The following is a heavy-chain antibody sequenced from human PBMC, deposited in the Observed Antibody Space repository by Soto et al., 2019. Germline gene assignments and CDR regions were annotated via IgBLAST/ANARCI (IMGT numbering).Heavy chain of an antibody. CDR3: ATSNGGTYYYYYGIDV. V-gene: IGHV3-30*03. Sequence: QVQLVESGGGVVQPGRSLRLSCAASGFTFSSYGMHWVRQAPGKGLEWVAVISYDGSNKYYADSVKGRFTISRDNSKNTLYLQMNSLRAEDTAVYYCATSNGGTYYYYYGIDVWGQGTTVTVSS. CDR1: GFTFSSYG. CDR2: ISYDGSNK. J-gene: IGHJ6*02. D-gene: IGHD1-26*01.